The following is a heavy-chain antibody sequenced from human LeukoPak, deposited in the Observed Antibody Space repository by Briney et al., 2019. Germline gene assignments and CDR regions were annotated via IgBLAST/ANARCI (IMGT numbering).Heavy chain of an antibody. V-gene: IGHV3-23*01. CDR2: ISGSGGST. D-gene: IGHD3-3*01. CDR1: GFTFSSYA. Sequence: GGSLRLSCAASGFTFSSYAMSWVRQAPGRGLEWVSAISGSGGSTYYADSVKGRFTISRDNSKNTLYLQMNSLRAEDTAVYYCAKEVVGDVLRFLEWFDYWGQGTLVTVSS. CDR3: AKEVVGDVLRFLEWFDY. J-gene: IGHJ4*02.